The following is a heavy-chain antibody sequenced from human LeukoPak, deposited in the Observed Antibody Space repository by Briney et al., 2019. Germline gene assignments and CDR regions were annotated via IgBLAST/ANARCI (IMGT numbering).Heavy chain of an antibody. J-gene: IGHJ4*02. CDR3: ARGPPPDFDY. CDR1: GDSISSYY. Sequence: SETLSLTCTVSGDSISSYYWSWIRQPAGKGLEWIGRIHPSGSTNYNPSLKSRVTLSVDTSKNQFPLKLNSVTAADTAVYYCARGPPPDFDYWGRGTLVTVSS. CDR2: IHPSGST. V-gene: IGHV4-4*07.